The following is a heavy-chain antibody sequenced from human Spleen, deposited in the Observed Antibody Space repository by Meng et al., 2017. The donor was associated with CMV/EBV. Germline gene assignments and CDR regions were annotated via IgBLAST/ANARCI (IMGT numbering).Heavy chain of an antibody. Sequence: GGSLRLSCAASGFTFTNYALHWVRQAPGKGLEWVAVISYNGVHKYYADSVKGRFTISRDISGNTLYLQMNSLRAEDTAVYYCARATHIPHWFDSWGQGALVTVSS. J-gene: IGHJ5*01. CDR2: ISYNGVHK. V-gene: IGHV3-30-3*01. CDR3: ARATHIPHWFDS. D-gene: IGHD2-21*01. CDR1: GFTFTNYA.